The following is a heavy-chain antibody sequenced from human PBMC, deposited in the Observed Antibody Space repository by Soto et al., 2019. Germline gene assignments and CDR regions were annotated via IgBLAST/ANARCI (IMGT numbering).Heavy chain of an antibody. Sequence: PGGSLRLSCAASGFSFHTYAMGWVRQAPGKGLEWVSSLSGSGGSTNYADSVKGRFTISRDNSKDILYLQMNNLRAEDTAMYYCAKDLRDWGFVDDWGMGTLLTVSS. D-gene: IGHD3-16*01. CDR1: GFSFHTYA. CDR2: LSGSGGST. CDR3: AKDLRDWGFVDD. J-gene: IGHJ4*02. V-gene: IGHV3-23*01.